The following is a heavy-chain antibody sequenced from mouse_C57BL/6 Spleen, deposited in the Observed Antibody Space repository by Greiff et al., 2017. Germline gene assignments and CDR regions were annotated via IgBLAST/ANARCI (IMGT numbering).Heavy chain of an antibody. J-gene: IGHJ2*01. CDR2: IWTGGGT. V-gene: IGHV2-9-1*01. CDR1: GFSLTSYA. Sequence: QVQLKESGPGLVAPSQSLSITCTVSGFSLTSYAISWVRQPPGKGLEWLGVIWTGGGTNYNSALKSRLSISKDNSKSQVFLKMNSLETDDTARYYCARNKRGFTTVGSYFDYWGQGTTLTVSS. D-gene: IGHD1-1*01. CDR3: ARNKRGFTTVGSYFDY.